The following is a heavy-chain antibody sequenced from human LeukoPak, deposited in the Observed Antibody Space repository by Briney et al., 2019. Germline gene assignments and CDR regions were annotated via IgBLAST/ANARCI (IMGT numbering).Heavy chain of an antibody. CDR1: GGSFSGYY. J-gene: IGHJ6*03. CDR2: INHSGST. CDR3: ARVGGSGWYGRDYYYYMDV. V-gene: IGHV4-34*01. Sequence: SETLSLTCAVYGGSFSGYYWSWIRQPPGKGLEWIGEINHSGSTNYNPSLKSRVTISVDTSKNQFSLKLSSVTAADTAVYYCARVGGSGWYGRDYYYYMDVWGKGTTVTVSS. D-gene: IGHD6-19*01.